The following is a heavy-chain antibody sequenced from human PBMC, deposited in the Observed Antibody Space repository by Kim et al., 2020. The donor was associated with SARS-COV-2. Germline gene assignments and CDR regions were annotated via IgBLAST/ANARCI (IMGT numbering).Heavy chain of an antibody. V-gene: IGHV4-59*11. CDR2: IFYSGFT. CDR1: GVTMTGHY. J-gene: IGHJ4*02. CDR3: AGYRESAIWNYFGA. D-gene: IGHD1-1*01. Sequence: SETLSLTCTVSGVTMTGHYWTWIRQSPGKGLEWIGYIFYSGFTNYNPSLKSRVIMSVDTSKNQFSLKLTSVTAADTAMYYCAGYRESAIWNYFGAWGQG.